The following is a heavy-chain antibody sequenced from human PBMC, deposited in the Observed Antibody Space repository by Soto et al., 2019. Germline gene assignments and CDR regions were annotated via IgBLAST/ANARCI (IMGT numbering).Heavy chain of an antibody. CDR1: EFIFSDYA. V-gene: IGHV3-23*01. CDR2: IGGDGYKP. J-gene: IGHJ3*01. CDR3: AKDSFSRNGIYDPFYF. D-gene: IGHD3-3*02. Sequence: GGSLRLSCVASEFIFSDYAMSWVRQAPGKGPEWVSVIGGDGYKPEYADSVKGRFTVSRDNSKNMLYLQMDSLRVDDTAVYYCAKDSFSRNGIYDPFYFWGKGTMVTVSS.